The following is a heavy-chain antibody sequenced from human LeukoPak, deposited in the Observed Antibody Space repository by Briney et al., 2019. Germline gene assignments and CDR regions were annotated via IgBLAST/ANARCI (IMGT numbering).Heavy chain of an antibody. CDR3: ARHPAVVPAAIRDWFDP. V-gene: IGHV4-39*01. CDR2: VYYSGST. CDR1: GGSISSSSYY. J-gene: IGHJ5*02. Sequence: PSETLSLTCTVSGGSISSSSYYWGWIRQPPGKGLEWIGSVYYSGSTYYNPSLKSRVTISVDTSKNQFSLKLSSVTAADTAVYYCARHPAVVPAAIRDWFDPWGQGTLVTVSS. D-gene: IGHD2-2*02.